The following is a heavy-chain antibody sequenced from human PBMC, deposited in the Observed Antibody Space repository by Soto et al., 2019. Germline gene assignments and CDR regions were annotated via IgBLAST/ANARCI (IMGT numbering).Heavy chain of an antibody. D-gene: IGHD1-7*01. Sequence: EVQLAESGGGMVQPGGSLRLSCVASGFTFSSYDMHWVRQAPGKGLEYFSSISSNGGTTYYGNSVKGSFTISSDNSKKPLNLHMGSLRAVDMAVYYCVRRVSGNYDYWGQGTLVTVSS. CDR2: ISSNGGTT. J-gene: IGHJ4*02. V-gene: IGHV3-64*01. CDR1: GFTFSSYD. CDR3: VRRVSGNYDY.